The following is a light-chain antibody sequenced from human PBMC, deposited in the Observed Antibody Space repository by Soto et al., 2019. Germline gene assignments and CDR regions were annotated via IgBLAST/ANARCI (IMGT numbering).Light chain of an antibody. Sequence: EIVLTQSPGTLSLSPGERATLSCRASQSVSSSYLAWYQQKPGQAPRLLIYGASSRATGIPDRFSGSGSGTDFTLTISRLELEDFAVYYCHQYDSSPLTFGGWTKVEIK. CDR2: GAS. CDR1: QSVSSSY. CDR3: HQYDSSPLT. V-gene: IGKV3-20*01. J-gene: IGKJ4*01.